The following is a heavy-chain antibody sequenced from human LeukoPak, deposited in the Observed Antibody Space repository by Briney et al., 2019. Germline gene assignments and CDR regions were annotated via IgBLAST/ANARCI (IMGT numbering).Heavy chain of an antibody. D-gene: IGHD6-13*01. Sequence: SVKVSCKASGGTFTSYAISWVRQAPGQGLEWMGGIIPIFGTANYAQKFQGRVTITADKSTSTAYMELSSLRSEDTAVYYCATRGYSSSWYDWFDPWGQGTLVTVSS. CDR2: IIPIFGTA. V-gene: IGHV1-69*06. CDR1: GGTFTSYA. CDR3: ATRGYSSSWYDWFDP. J-gene: IGHJ5*02.